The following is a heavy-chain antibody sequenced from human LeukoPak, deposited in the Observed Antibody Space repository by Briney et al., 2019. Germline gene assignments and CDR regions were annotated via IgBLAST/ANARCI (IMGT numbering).Heavy chain of an antibody. CDR1: GGTFSSYA. V-gene: IGHV1-69*04. Sequence: GASVKVSCTASGGTFSSYAISWVRQAPGQGLEWMGRIIPILGIANYAQKFQGRVTITADKSTSTAHMELSSLRSEDTAVYYCAREYYYDSSGYFDYWGQGTLVTVSS. CDR3: AREYYYDSSGYFDY. CDR2: IIPILGIA. D-gene: IGHD3-22*01. J-gene: IGHJ4*02.